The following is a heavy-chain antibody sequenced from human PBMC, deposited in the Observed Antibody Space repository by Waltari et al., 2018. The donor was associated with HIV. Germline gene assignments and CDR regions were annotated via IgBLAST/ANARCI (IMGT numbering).Heavy chain of an antibody. CDR3: ASPPY. Sequence: EVQLVETGGGLIQPGGSLSLSCAASGFAVSSNYMTWVRQAPGKGLEWVSVIYSGFSTYYADSVKGRFTVSRDNSKNTLYLQMNSLRAEDTAVYYCASPPYWGQGTLVTVSS. CDR1: GFAVSSNY. J-gene: IGHJ4*02. CDR2: IYSGFST. V-gene: IGHV3-53*02.